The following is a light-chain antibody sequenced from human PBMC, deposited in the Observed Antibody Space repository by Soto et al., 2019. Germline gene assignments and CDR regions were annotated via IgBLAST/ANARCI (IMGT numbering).Light chain of an antibody. CDR1: SSDVGAFNY. CDR3: SSYTTRNTEV. Sequence: QSALTQPASGSGSPGQSISISCIGTSSDVGAFNYVSWYQHHPGKAPQLIIYDVTSRPSGVSNRFSASKSGNTASLTISGLQAEDEADYYCSSYTTRNTEVFGTGTKLTVL. J-gene: IGLJ1*01. CDR2: DVT. V-gene: IGLV2-14*03.